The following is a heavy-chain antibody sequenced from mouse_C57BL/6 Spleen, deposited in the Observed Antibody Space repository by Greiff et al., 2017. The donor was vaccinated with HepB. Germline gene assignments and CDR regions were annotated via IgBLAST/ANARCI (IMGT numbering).Heavy chain of an antibody. Sequence: LVESGAGLVKPGASVKISCKASGYEFSSYWMNWVKQRPGKGLEWVGQIYPGGGDTHYTGKFKGKVIMTADKTSSTAYMQLSSLTSEDTAVYFCAGLTTVVAGDYWGQGTTLTVSA. J-gene: IGHJ2*01. V-gene: IGHV1-80*01. D-gene: IGHD1-1*01. CDR1: GYEFSSYW. CDR3: AGLTTVVAGDY. CDR2: IYPGGGDT.